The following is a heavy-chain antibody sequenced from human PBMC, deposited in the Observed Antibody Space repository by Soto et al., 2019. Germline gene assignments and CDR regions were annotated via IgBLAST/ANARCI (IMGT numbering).Heavy chain of an antibody. D-gene: IGHD6-13*01. CDR1: GYSFTSYW. Sequence: PGESLKISCKGSGYSFTSYWIGWVRQMPGKGLEWMGIIYPGDSDTRYSPSFQGQVTISADKSISTAYLQWSSLKASDTAMYYCARTHIAAADGFDYYYYGMDAWGQGTTVTVSS. CDR3: ARTHIAAADGFDYYYYGMDA. V-gene: IGHV5-51*01. CDR2: IYPGDSDT. J-gene: IGHJ6*02.